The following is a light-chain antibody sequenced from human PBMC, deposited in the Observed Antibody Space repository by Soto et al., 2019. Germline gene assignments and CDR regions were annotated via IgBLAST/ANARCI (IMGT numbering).Light chain of an antibody. CDR3: QQYNNWPPGT. V-gene: IGKV3D-15*01. J-gene: IGKJ2*02. CDR2: GAS. Sequence: EIVMTQSPATLSVSLGERATLSCRASQSVSSNLAWYQQKPGQPPRLLISGASTRATGIPARFSGSGSATEFTLTISSLQSEDFAVYYCQQYNNWPPGTFGQGTKLEI. CDR1: QSVSSN.